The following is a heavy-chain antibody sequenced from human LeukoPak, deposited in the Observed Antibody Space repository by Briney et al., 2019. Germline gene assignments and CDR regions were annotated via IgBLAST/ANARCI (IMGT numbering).Heavy chain of an antibody. CDR1: GGSISGYY. Sequence: PSETLSLTCTVSGGSISGYYWSWIRQPPGKGLEWIGYIYYSGSTNYNPSLKSRVTISVDTSKNQFSLKLSSVTAADTAVYYCARGTGGRWLQPRDKNWFDPWGQGTLVTVSS. J-gene: IGHJ5*02. CDR2: IYYSGST. D-gene: IGHD5-24*01. CDR3: ARGTGGRWLQPRDKNWFDP. V-gene: IGHV4-59*12.